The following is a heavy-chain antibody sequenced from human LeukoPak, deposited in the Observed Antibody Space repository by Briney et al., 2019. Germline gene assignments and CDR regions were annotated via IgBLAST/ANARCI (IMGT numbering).Heavy chain of an antibody. J-gene: IGHJ4*02. D-gene: IGHD1-1*01. CDR3: ARDWPPGNVGFDN. V-gene: IGHV4-61*01. CDR2: IYYSGGT. CDR1: GGSVSSGSYY. Sequence: PSETLSLTCTVSGGSVSSGSYYWSWIRQPPGKGLEWIGYIYYSGGTNYNPSLKSRVTISVDTSKNQFSLKLSSVTAADTAVYYCARDWPPGNVGFDNWGQGTLVTVST.